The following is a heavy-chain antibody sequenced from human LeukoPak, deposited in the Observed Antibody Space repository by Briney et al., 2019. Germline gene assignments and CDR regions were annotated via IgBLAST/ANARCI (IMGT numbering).Heavy chain of an antibody. CDR2: IEPDGNDK. CDR1: GFSFSETW. V-gene: IGHV3-7*01. J-gene: IGHJ4*02. CDR3: ARAYY. D-gene: IGHD2-21*01. Sequence: PGGSLRLSCAASGFSFSETWMSWVRQALGKGPEWVANIEPDGNDKGYVDSVKGRFTISRDNAKNSLSLEMNSLRVEDTAVYYCARAYYWGQGILVTVSS.